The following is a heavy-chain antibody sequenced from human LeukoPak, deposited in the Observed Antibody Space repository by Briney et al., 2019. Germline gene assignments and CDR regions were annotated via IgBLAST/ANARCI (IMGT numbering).Heavy chain of an antibody. CDR3: ARHAGSRHTFGPNFDY. CDR2: ISDSGATT. D-gene: IGHD3-10*01. Sequence: GGSLTPSRAPSGFTFGSYIMPSSRHAPGKRLQCVSYISDSGATTYYAHSLTGRLTISTNTAKNLLYLQINSLKDTYTAAYYCARHAGSRHTFGPNFDYWGQRSLVTVSS. CDR1: GFTFGSYI. J-gene: IGHJ4*02. V-gene: IGHV3-48*02.